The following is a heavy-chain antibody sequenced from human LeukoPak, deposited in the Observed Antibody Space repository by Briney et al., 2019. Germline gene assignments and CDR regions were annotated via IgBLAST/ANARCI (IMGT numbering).Heavy chain of an antibody. J-gene: IGHJ4*02. V-gene: IGHV3-30*18. Sequence: PGSSLRLSCAASGFTFSNYGMHWVRQAPGKGLEWVAVISYDGNNKYYADSVKGRFTISRDNSKNTLYLQMNSLRAEDTAVYYCAKSTGPLFPDYWGQGTLVTVSS. D-gene: IGHD2-21*01. CDR3: AKSTGPLFPDY. CDR1: GFTFSNYG. CDR2: ISYDGNNK.